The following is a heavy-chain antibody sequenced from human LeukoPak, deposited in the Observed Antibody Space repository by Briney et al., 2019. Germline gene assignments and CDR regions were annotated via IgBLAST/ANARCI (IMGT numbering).Heavy chain of an antibody. CDR3: ARGRVDIVATPNY. D-gene: IGHD5-12*01. V-gene: IGHV3-11*01. Sequence: GGSLRLSCAASGFTFSDYYRSWIRQAPGKGLEWVSYISSSGSTIYYADSVKGRFTISRDNAKNSLYLQMNSLRAEDTAVYYCARGRVDIVATPNYWGQGTLVTVSS. J-gene: IGHJ4*02. CDR2: ISSSGSTI. CDR1: GFTFSDYY.